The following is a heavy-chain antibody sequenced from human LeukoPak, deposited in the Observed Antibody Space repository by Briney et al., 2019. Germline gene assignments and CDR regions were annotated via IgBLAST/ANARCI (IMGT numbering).Heavy chain of an antibody. CDR1: GGSFSSYY. Sequence: SETLSLTCAVYGGSFSSYYWGWVRQPPGKGLEWIGEVNHSGTTNYNPSLKSRVTISIDTSKNQFSLKLSSVTAADTAVYYCARVRYGDYPIDYWGQGTLVTVSS. V-gene: IGHV4-34*01. D-gene: IGHD4-17*01. CDR2: VNHSGTT. J-gene: IGHJ4*02. CDR3: ARVRYGDYPIDY.